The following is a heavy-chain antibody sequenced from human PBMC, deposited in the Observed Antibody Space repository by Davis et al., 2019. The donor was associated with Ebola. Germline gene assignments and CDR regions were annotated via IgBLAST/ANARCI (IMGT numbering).Heavy chain of an antibody. CDR1: GFTFSSYS. CDR2: ISSSSSTI. V-gene: IGHV3-48*02. Sequence: GESLKISCAASGFTFSSYSTNWVRQAPGKGLEWVSYISSSSSTIYYADSVKGRFTISRDNAKNSLYLQMNSLRDEDTAVYYCARDLYGDYDYWGQGTLVTVSS. J-gene: IGHJ4*02. D-gene: IGHD4-17*01. CDR3: ARDLYGDYDY.